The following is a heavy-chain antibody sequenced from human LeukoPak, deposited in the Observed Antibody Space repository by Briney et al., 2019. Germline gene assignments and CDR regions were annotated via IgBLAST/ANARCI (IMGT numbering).Heavy chain of an antibody. V-gene: IGHV4-59*08. Sequence: SETLSLTCTASGGSISSYYWSWIRQPPAKGLEWIGYIYYSGSTNYNPSLKSRVTISVDTSKNQFSLKLSSVTAADTAVYYCARLYRDYDKYWMDYWGQGTLVTVSS. CDR3: ARLYRDYDKYWMDY. J-gene: IGHJ4*02. D-gene: IGHD3-22*01. CDR2: IYYSGST. CDR1: GGSISSYY.